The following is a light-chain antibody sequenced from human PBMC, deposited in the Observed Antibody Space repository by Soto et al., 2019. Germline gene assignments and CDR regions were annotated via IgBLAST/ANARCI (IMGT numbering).Light chain of an antibody. CDR2: DAT. J-gene: IGKJ4*01. CDR3: QQRTNWLT. V-gene: IGKV3-11*01. CDR1: QSVTWY. Sequence: EIVLTQSPATLSLSPGERATLSCRANQSVTWYLAWYQQKPGQAPRLLIYDATNRATGIPARFSGSGSGTDFTLTISSLEPEDFAVYYCQQRTNWLTFGGGTRVEI.